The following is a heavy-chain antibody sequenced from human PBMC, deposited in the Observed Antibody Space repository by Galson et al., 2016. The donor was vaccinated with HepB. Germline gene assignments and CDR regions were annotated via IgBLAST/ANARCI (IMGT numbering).Heavy chain of an antibody. CDR2: TYSSGHT. CDR3: MRQRGSDTWALDY. D-gene: IGHD3-10*01. CDR1: GGSISSGDYW. J-gene: IGHJ4*02. V-gene: IGHV4-39*01. Sequence: SETLSPTCTVSGGSISSGDYWWGWIRHPPGKRLEWIGITYSSGHTHYNPSLKSRVTIYIDTSKNQFSLKLTSGTAEDTAIYYCMRQRGSDTWALDYGGQGTLVTVAS.